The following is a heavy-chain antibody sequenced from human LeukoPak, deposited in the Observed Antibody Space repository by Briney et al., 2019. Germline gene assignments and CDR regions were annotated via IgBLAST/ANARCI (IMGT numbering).Heavy chain of an antibody. J-gene: IGHJ1*01. D-gene: IGHD3-3*01. V-gene: IGHV3-7*01. CDR1: GFTFSTSW. Sequence: GGSLRLSCAASGFTFSTSWMTWVRQAPGKGLEWVANIKQDGSEKYYVDSVKGRFTISRDNAKNSLYLQMNSLRAEDTAVYYCARSGYYYDFWSGYPNRHKEYFQHWGQGTLVTVSS. CDR2: IKQDGSEK. CDR3: ARSGYYYDFWSGYPNRHKEYFQH.